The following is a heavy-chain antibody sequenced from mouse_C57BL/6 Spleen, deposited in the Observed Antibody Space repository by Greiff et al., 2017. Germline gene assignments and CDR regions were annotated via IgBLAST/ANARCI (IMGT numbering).Heavy chain of an antibody. CDR2: ISDGGSYT. CDR1: GFTFSSYA. CDR3: ARDGYGSSYWFAY. J-gene: IGHJ3*01. V-gene: IGHV5-4*01. D-gene: IGHD1-1*01. Sequence: EVQLVESGGGLVKPGGSLKLSCAASGFTFSSYAMSWVRQTPEKRLEWVATISDGGSYTYYPDNLKGRFTISRDNAKNNLYLQMSHLKSEDTAMYYCARDGYGSSYWFAYWGQGTLVTVSA.